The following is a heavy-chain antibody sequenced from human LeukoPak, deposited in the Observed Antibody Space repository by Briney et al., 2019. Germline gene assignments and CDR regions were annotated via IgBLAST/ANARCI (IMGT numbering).Heavy chain of an antibody. CDR3: ARHGTSGTNLNWFDP. CDR1: GGSISSFY. CDR2: IYYSGST. J-gene: IGHJ5*02. D-gene: IGHD1-1*01. Sequence: PSETLSLTCTGSGGSISSFYWSWIRQPPGKGLEWIGYIYYSGSTNYNPSLKSRVTISVDTSKNQFSLKLSSVTAADTAVYYCARHGTSGTNLNWFDPWGQGTLVTVSS. V-gene: IGHV4-59*01.